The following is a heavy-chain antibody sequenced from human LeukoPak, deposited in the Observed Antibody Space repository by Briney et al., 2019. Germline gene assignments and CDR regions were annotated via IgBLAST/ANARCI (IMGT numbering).Heavy chain of an antibody. V-gene: IGHV3-7*01. J-gene: IGHJ4*02. CDR3: AREGYFDWLFPDY. CDR1: GFPFSSYW. CDR2: IKQDGSEK. Sequence: GSLRLSCAASGFPFSSYWMSWVRPAPGKGPVWVANIKQDGSEKYYVDSVKGRFTISRDNAKNSLYLQMNSLRAEDTAVYYCAREGYFDWLFPDYWGQGTLVTVSS. D-gene: IGHD3-9*01.